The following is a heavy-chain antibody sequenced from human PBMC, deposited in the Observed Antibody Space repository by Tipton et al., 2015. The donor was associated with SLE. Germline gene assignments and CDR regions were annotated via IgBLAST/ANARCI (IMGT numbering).Heavy chain of an antibody. Sequence: SLRLSCAASGFSFSSYSMNWVRQAPGKGLEWVSYISSSSSTIYYADSVKGRFTISRDNAKNSLYLQMNSLRAEDTAVYYCASRSGWRFDYWGQGTLVTVSS. CDR2: ISSSSSTI. CDR1: GFSFSSYS. V-gene: IGHV3-48*01. CDR3: ASRSGWRFDY. D-gene: IGHD6-19*01. J-gene: IGHJ4*02.